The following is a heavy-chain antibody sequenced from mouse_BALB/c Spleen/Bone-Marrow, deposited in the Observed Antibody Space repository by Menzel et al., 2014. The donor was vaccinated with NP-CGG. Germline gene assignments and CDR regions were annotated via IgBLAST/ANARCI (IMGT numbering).Heavy chain of an antibody. CDR3: ARHGYYGSRAMDY. D-gene: IGHD1-1*01. J-gene: IGHJ4*01. CDR1: GFTFSSYT. V-gene: IGHV5-12-2*01. Sequence: EVMLVESGGGLVQPGGSLKLSCAASGFTFSSYTMSWVRQTPEKRLEWVAYISNGGGSTYYPDTVKGRFPISRDNAKNTLYLQMSSLKSEDTAMYYCARHGYYGSRAMDYWGQGTSVTVSS. CDR2: ISNGGGST.